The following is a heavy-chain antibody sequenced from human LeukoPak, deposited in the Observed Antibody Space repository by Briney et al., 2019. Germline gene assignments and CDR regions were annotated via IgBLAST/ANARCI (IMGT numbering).Heavy chain of an antibody. CDR3: AKDLRFLEWLLYFDY. V-gene: IGHV3-23*01. CDR1: GFTFSGYA. CDR2: ISGSGGST. D-gene: IGHD3-3*01. Sequence: PGGSLRLSCAASGFTFSGYAMSWVRQAPGKGLECVSAISGSGGSTYYADSVKGRFTISRDNSKNTLYLQMNSLRAEDTAVYYCAKDLRFLEWLLYFDYWGQGTLVTVSS. J-gene: IGHJ4*02.